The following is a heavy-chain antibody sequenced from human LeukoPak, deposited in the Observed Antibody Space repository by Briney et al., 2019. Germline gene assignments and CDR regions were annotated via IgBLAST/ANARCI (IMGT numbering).Heavy chain of an antibody. CDR1: GGSISSDDYY. Sequence: SETLSLTCTVSGGSISSDDYYWSWIRQPPGKGLEWIGYIYYSGSTYYNPSLKSRVTISVDTSKNQFSLKLSSVTAADTAVYYCARAAITMVRGVNDAFDIWGQGTMVTVSS. CDR3: ARAAITMVRGVNDAFDI. V-gene: IGHV4-30-4*02. J-gene: IGHJ3*02. D-gene: IGHD3-10*01. CDR2: IYYSGST.